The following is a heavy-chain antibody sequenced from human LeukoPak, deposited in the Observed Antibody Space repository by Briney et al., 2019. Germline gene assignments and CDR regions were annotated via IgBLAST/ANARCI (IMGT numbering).Heavy chain of an antibody. CDR3: ARSSYYDQFDY. CDR1: GFTVSSNY. V-gene: IGHV3-66*01. Sequence: PGGSLRLSCAASGFTVSSNYMSWVRQAPGKGLEWVSVIYSGGSTYYADSVKGRFTISRDNSKNTLYLQMNSLRAEDTAVYYCARSSYYDQFDYWGQGTLVTVSS. J-gene: IGHJ4*02. D-gene: IGHD3-22*01. CDR2: IYSGGST.